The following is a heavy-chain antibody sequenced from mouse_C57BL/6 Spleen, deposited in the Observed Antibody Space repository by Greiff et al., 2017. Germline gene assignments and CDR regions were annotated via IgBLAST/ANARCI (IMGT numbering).Heavy chain of an antibody. Sequence: QVQLQQPGAELVRPGSSVKLSCKASGYTFTSYWMHWVKQRPIQGLEWIGNIDPSDSETHYNQKFKDKATLTVDKSSSTAYMQLSSLQSEDSAVYYCARLGIYAMDYWGQGTSVTVSS. CDR1: GYTFTSYW. CDR2: IDPSDSET. CDR3: ARLGIYAMDY. J-gene: IGHJ4*01. V-gene: IGHV1-52*01.